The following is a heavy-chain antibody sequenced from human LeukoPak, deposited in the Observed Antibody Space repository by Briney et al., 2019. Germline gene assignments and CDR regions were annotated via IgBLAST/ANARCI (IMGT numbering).Heavy chain of an antibody. J-gene: IGHJ4*02. Sequence: PGGSLRLSRAASGFTFSSYSMNCVRQAPGKGLGWVSYISSGSSTIYYADSVKGRFTVSRDNAKNSLYLHMNSLRDEDTAVYYCARDIPPNCSGGDCYSLWGQGTLVTVSS. CDR3: ARDIPPNCSGGDCYSL. CDR2: ISSGSSTI. D-gene: IGHD2-15*01. V-gene: IGHV3-48*02. CDR1: GFTFSSYS.